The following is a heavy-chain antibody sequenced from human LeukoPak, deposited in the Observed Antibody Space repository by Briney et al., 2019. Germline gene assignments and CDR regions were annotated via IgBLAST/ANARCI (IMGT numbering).Heavy chain of an antibody. V-gene: IGHV4-39*01. CDR3: ACRVDTAMVIAY. CDR1: GGSISSSTYY. D-gene: IGHD5-18*01. CDR2: LYYTGST. Sequence: SETLSLTCSVSGGSISSSTYYWGWIRQPPGKGLEWIGTLYYTGSTYYNPSLKSRVTISVDTSKNQLSLMLSSVTAADTPVCYCACRVDTAMVIAYWGQGILVTVSS. J-gene: IGHJ4*02.